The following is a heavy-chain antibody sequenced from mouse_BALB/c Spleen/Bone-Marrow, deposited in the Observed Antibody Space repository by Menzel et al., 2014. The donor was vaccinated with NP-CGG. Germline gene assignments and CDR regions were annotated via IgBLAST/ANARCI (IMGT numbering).Heavy chain of an antibody. CDR3: ASYDYGYYFDY. D-gene: IGHD2-4*01. CDR1: GFNIKDTY. J-gene: IGHJ2*01. Sequence: VQLQQPGAELVKPGASVKLSCTASGFNIKDTYMHWVKQRPEQGLEWIGRIDPANGNTKYDPKFQGKATITADTSSNTAYLQLSSLTSDDTAVYYCASYDYGYYFDYWGQGTTLTVSS. CDR2: IDPANGNT. V-gene: IGHV14-3*02.